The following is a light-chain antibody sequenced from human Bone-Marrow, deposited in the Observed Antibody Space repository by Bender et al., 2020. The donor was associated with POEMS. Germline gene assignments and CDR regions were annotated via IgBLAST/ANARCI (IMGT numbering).Light chain of an antibody. CDR3: QAWTDSTDYV. CDR2: EDN. J-gene: IGLJ1*01. Sequence: SYELTQSPSVSVSPGQTASITCSGDKLGDKYACWYQQRPGQSPVLVIYEDNKRPSGIPERFSGSNSGNTATLTISGTQAMDEADYYCQAWTDSTDYVFGTGTKVTVL. V-gene: IGLV3-1*01. CDR1: KLGDKY.